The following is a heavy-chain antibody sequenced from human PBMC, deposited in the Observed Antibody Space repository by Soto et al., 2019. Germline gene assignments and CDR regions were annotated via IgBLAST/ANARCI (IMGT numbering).Heavy chain of an antibody. CDR2: ISYDGSNK. J-gene: IGHJ6*02. Sequence: QVQLVESGGGVVQPGRSLRLSCAASGFTFSSYGMHWVRQAPGKGLEWVAVISYDGSNKYYADSVKGRFTISRDNSKNPLYLQMNSLRAEDTAVYYCAKDFLYCSGGSCYSGGYYYYYGMDVWGQGTTVTVSS. V-gene: IGHV3-30*18. CDR3: AKDFLYCSGGSCYSGGYYYYYGMDV. D-gene: IGHD2-15*01. CDR1: GFTFSSYG.